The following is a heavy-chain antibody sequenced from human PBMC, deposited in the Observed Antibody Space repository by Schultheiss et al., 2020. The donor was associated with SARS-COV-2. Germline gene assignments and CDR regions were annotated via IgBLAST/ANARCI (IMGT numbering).Heavy chain of an antibody. D-gene: IGHD2-15*01. V-gene: IGHV1-69*05. CDR2: IIPIFGTA. J-gene: IGHJ4*02. CDR1: GGTFSSYA. CDR3: ASPEKCSGGSCSLDY. Sequence: SVKVPCKASGGTFSSYAISWVRQAPGQGLEWMGGIIPIFGTANYAQKFQGRVTMTRNTSISTAYMELSSLKSEDTAVYYCASPEKCSGGSCSLDYWGQGTRVTVSS.